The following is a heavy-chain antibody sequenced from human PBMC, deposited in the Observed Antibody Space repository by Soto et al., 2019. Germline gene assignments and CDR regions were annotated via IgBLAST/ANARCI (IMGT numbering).Heavy chain of an antibody. CDR1: GGSISSSSYY. CDR2: IYYSGST. J-gene: IGHJ4*02. D-gene: IGHD4-17*01. Sequence: SETLSLTCTVSGGSISSSSYYWGWIRQPPGKGLEWIGSIYYSGSTYYNPSLKSRVTISVDTSKNQFSLKLSSVTAADTAVYYCARTLRWPSLFDYWGQGTLVTVSS. V-gene: IGHV4-39*01. CDR3: ARTLRWPSLFDY.